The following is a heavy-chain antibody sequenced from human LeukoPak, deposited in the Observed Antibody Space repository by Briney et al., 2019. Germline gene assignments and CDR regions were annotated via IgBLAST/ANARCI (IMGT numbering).Heavy chain of an antibody. D-gene: IGHD3-9*01. V-gene: IGHV1-2*02. J-gene: IGHJ4*02. CDR2: INPNSGGT. CDR3: ARVPDPLTGFSD. CDR1: GYTFTGYY. Sequence: ASVKVSCKASGYTFTGYYMHWVRQAPGQGLEWMGWINPNSGGTNYAQKFQGRVTMTGDTSITTAYMELTRLTSDDTAVFYCARVPDPLTGFSDWGQGTLVTVSS.